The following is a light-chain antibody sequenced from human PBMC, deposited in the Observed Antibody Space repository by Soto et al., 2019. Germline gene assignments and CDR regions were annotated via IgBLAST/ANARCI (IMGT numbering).Light chain of an antibody. CDR3: SSYTSSISLDV. J-gene: IGLJ1*01. V-gene: IGLV2-14*03. CDR1: SSNVGGYNF. Sequence: QSALTQPASVSGSPGQSITISCTGTSSNVGGYNFVSWYQQHPGKVPKVMIYDVTNRPSGVSTRFSGSKWGNTASLAITGLQTEDEADYYCSSYTSSISLDVFGTGTKLTVL. CDR2: DVT.